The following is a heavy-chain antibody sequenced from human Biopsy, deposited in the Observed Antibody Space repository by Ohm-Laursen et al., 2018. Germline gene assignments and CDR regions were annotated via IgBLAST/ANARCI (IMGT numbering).Heavy chain of an antibody. V-gene: IGHV1-24*01. CDR1: GYAVTEFS. CDR2: FAPENGKT. CDR3: ARDALGGGSYRFFY. D-gene: IGHD1-26*01. Sequence: GASVKVSCKVSGYAVTEFSMHWVRQAPGKRLEWMGGFAPENGKTIYAQKFQGRVTMTEDTSTDTAYMELSSLRSDDTAVYYCARDALGGGSYRFFYWGQGSLVTVSS. J-gene: IGHJ4*02.